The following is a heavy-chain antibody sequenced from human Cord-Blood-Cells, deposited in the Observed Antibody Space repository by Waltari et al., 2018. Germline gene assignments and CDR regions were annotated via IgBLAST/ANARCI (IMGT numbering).Heavy chain of an antibody. CDR1: GFTVSSYS. Sequence: EVQLVESGGGLVQPGGSLRLSCAASGFTVSSYSMNWVRQAPGKGVGWVSYMSSSSSTIYYADSVKGRFTISRDNAKNSLYLQMNSLRAEDTAVYYCASVHADAFDIWGQGTMVTVSS. CDR3: ASVHADAFDI. CDR2: MSSSSSTI. J-gene: IGHJ3*02. V-gene: IGHV3-48*01.